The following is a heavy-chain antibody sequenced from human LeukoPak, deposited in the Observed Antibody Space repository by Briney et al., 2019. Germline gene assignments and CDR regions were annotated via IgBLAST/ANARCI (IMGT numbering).Heavy chain of an antibody. D-gene: IGHD4-17*01. CDR2: INHSGST. CDR1: GGSFSGYY. V-gene: IGHV4-34*01. J-gene: IGHJ4*02. CDR3: ASYTTVTYHFDD. Sequence: SETLSLTCAVYGGSFSGYYWSWIRQPPGKGLEWIGEINHSGSTNYNPSLKSRVTISVDTSKNQFSLKLSSVTAADTAVYYCASYTTVTYHFDDWGQGTLVTVSS.